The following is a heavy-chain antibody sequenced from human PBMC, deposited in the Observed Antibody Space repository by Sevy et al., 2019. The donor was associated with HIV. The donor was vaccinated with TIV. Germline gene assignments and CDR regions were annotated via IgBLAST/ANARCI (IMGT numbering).Heavy chain of an antibody. Sequence: GGSLRLSCAASGFTFRDYGMHWVRQAPGKGLEWMAVISYDGSNKYYADSVKGRFTMSRDNSKNTLDLQMNSLRAEDMAVYYCAKDRRGWSRHYYYYGMDVWGQGTTVTVSS. D-gene: IGHD6-19*01. V-gene: IGHV3-30*18. J-gene: IGHJ6*02. CDR2: ISYDGSNK. CDR3: AKDRRGWSRHYYYYGMDV. CDR1: GFTFRDYG.